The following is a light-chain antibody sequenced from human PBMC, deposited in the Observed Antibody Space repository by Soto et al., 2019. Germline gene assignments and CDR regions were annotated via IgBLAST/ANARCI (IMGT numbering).Light chain of an antibody. V-gene: IGKV3D-15*01. J-gene: IGKJ3*01. CDR3: QHYNDWPPAFT. CDR1: QSLNRN. Sequence: EILMTQSPATLSVSPGERATLSCRASQSLNRNLAWYQQKPGQAPRLIIYGASTRASGIPARFSGSGSGTESTLTISSLQSEDFALYYCQHYNDWPPAFTFGPGTKVDL. CDR2: GAS.